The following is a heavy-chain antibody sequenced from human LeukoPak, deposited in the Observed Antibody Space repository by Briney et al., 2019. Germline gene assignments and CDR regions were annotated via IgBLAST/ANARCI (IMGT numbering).Heavy chain of an antibody. CDR2: IYYSGST. CDR3: ARVGLPSGSYWGGYWFDP. CDR1: GGSISSSSYY. J-gene: IGHJ5*02. V-gene: IGHV4-39*01. Sequence: SETLSLTCTVSGGSISSSSYYWGWIRQPPGKGLEWIGSIYYSGSTYYNPSLKSRVTISVDTSKNQFSLKLSSVTAADTAVYYCARVGLPSGSYWGGYWFDPWGQGTLVTVSS. D-gene: IGHD1-26*01.